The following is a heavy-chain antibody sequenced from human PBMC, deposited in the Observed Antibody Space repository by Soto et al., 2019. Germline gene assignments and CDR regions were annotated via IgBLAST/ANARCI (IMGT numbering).Heavy chain of an antibody. J-gene: IGHJ4*02. CDR2: IWYDGSNK. CDR1: GFTFSSYG. V-gene: IGHV3-33*01. Sequence: GGSLRLSCAASGFTFSSYGMHWVRQAPGRGLEWVAVIWYDGSNKYYADSVKGRFTISRDNSKNTLYLQMNSLRAEDTAVYYCARERDDTNSSGWSISFDYWGRGTLVTVSS. CDR3: ARERDDTNSSGWSISFDY. D-gene: IGHD6-19*01.